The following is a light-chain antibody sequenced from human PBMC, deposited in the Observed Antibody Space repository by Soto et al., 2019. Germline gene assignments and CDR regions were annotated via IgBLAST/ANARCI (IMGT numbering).Light chain of an antibody. CDR1: SSDIGGYNS. Sequence: QSVLTQSPSASGSPGQSVTISCTGTSSDIGGYNSVSWYQQHPGKAPKVMIYDVTKRPSGVPDRFSGSKSGNTASLTVSALQAEDEADYYCSSFTDGNNSVFGTGTKVTVL. CDR3: SSFTDGNNSV. V-gene: IGLV2-8*01. J-gene: IGLJ1*01. CDR2: DVT.